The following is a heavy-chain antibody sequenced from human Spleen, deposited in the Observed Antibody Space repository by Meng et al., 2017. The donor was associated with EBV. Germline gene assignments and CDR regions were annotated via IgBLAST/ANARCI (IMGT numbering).Heavy chain of an antibody. D-gene: IGHD3-16*02. V-gene: IGHV1-2*06. CDR3: ARDADYVWGSYRYMLDY. Sequence: QVQLLQSGAEVKKPGXSVKGSCKASEYTFTDYSVHWVRQAPGQGLEWMGRINPNSGGTNYAQKFQGRVTMTRDTSITTAYMELSRLKSDDTAVYYCARDADYVWGSYRYMLDYWGQGSLVTVSS. CDR1: EYTFTDYS. CDR2: INPNSGGT. J-gene: IGHJ4*02.